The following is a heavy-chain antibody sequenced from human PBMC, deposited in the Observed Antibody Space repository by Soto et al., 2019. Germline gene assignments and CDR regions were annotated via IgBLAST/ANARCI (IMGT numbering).Heavy chain of an antibody. D-gene: IGHD3-10*01. CDR3: ARAVTWGLDV. CDR1: GFTFSLYS. CDR2: ISRSSTGI. V-gene: IGHV3-48*02. J-gene: IGHJ6*02. Sequence: EVQLVESGGGLVQPGGSLRLSCAASGFTFSLYSMSWVRQAPGKGLEWVSYISRSSTGIHYADSVKGRFTIPRDDATNSMHLQMNSLGDGDTAVYYCARAVTWGLDVWGQGTTVSISS.